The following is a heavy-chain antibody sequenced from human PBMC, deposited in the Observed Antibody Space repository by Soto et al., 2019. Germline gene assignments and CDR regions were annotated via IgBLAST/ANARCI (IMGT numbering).Heavy chain of an antibody. J-gene: IGHJ3*02. Sequence: ASVKVSCKAFGYTFTSYGISWVRQAPGQGLEWMGWISAYNGNTNYAQKLQGRVTMTTDTSTSTAYMELRSLRSDDTAVYYCARVGQYCSGGSCYSVGDAFDIWGQGTMVTVSS. CDR1: GYTFTSYG. CDR3: ARVGQYCSGGSCYSVGDAFDI. CDR2: ISAYNGNT. D-gene: IGHD2-15*01. V-gene: IGHV1-18*01.